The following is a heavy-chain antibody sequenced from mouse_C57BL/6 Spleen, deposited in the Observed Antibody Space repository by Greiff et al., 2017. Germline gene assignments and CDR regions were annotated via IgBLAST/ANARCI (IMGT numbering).Heavy chain of an antibody. D-gene: IGHD1-1*01. J-gene: IGHJ3*01. CDR2: IDPSDSET. Sequence: QVQLQQPGAELVRPGSSVKLSCKASGYTFTSYWLHWVKQRPIQGLEWIGNIDPSDSETHYNQKFKDKATLTVDKSSSTAYMQLSSLTSEDSAVYYCARSTTVKDWFAYWGQGTLVTVSA. CDR1: GYTFTSYW. V-gene: IGHV1-52*01. CDR3: ARSTTVKDWFAY.